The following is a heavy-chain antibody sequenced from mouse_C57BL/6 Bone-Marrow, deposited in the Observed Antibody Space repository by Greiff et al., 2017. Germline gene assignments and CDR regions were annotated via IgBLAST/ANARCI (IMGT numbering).Heavy chain of an antibody. CDR1: GYTFTSYW. CDR2: IDPNRGGT. CDR3: ARIYYGSSYACAY. Sequence: VQLQQPGAELVKPGASVKLSCKASGYTFTSYWLQWLKQRPGRGLEWIGGIDPNRGGTKSNDKFKGKATLTVDKPSSTAYMQLSSLTSEDSAVYYCARIYYGSSYACAYWGQGTLVTVSA. D-gene: IGHD1-1*01. J-gene: IGHJ3*01. V-gene: IGHV1-72*01.